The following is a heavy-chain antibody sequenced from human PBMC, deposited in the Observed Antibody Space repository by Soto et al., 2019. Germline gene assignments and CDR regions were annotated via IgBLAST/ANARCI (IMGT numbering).Heavy chain of an antibody. Sequence: QVQLVQSGAEVKKPGASVKVSCKASGYTFTSYYMHWVRQAPGQGLEWMGIINPSGGSTSYAQKFQGRVTMTRDTSTSTVYMELSSLRSEDTAVYYCARDLGGGDCYAGFDYWGQGTLVTVSS. D-gene: IGHD2-21*02. V-gene: IGHV1-46*01. CDR1: GYTFTSYY. J-gene: IGHJ4*02. CDR3: ARDLGGGDCYAGFDY. CDR2: INPSGGST.